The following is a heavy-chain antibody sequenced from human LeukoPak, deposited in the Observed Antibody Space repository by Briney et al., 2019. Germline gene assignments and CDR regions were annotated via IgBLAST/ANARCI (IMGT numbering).Heavy chain of an antibody. CDR2: ISSSSSYI. J-gene: IGHJ4*02. CDR3: ASAPKGYSYGLFDY. V-gene: IGHV3-21*01. CDR1: GFTFSSYS. D-gene: IGHD5-18*01. Sequence: PGGSLRLSCAASGFTFSSYSMNWVRQAPGKGLEWVSSISSSSSYIYYADSVKGRFTISRDNAKNSLYLQMNSLRAEDTAVYYCASAPKGYSYGLFDYWGQGTLVTVSS.